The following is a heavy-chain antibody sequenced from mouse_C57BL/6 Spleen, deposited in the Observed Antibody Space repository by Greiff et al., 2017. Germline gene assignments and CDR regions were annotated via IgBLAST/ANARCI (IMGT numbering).Heavy chain of an antibody. Sequence: QVHVKQPGAELVKPGASVKMSCKASGYTFTSYWITWVKQRPGQGLEWIGDIYPGSGSTNYNEKFKSKATLTVDTSSSTAYMQLSSLTSEDSAVYYCAREGYYPCYPDAMDYWGQGTSVTVSS. V-gene: IGHV1-55*01. CDR3: AREGYYPCYPDAMDY. D-gene: IGHD2-3*01. J-gene: IGHJ4*01. CDR1: GYTFTSYW. CDR2: IYPGSGST.